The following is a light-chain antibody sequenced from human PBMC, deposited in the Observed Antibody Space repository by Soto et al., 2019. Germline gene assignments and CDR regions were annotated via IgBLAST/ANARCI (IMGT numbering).Light chain of an antibody. CDR2: KAS. V-gene: IGKV1-5*03. CDR1: QSISSW. J-gene: IGKJ1*01. Sequence: DIQRTQSASTPCASVGDRVTINSRASQSISSWLAWYQQKPGKAPKLLIYKASILESGVPSRFSGSGSGTEFTLTISSLQPDDFATYYCQQSYSTPRTFGQGTKVDIK. CDR3: QQSYSTPRT.